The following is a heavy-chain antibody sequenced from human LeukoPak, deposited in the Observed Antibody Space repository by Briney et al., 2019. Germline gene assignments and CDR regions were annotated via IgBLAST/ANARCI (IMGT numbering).Heavy chain of an antibody. D-gene: IGHD5-18*01. J-gene: IGHJ4*02. CDR1: GYTFTSYG. CDR3: ARDIYSYGYFDY. Sequence: ASVKVSCKASGYTFTSYGISWVRQAPGQGLEWMGWISAYNGNTNYAQKLQGRVTMATDTSTSTAYMELRSLRSDDTAVYYCARDIYSYGYFDYWGQGTLVTVSS. CDR2: ISAYNGNT. V-gene: IGHV1-18*01.